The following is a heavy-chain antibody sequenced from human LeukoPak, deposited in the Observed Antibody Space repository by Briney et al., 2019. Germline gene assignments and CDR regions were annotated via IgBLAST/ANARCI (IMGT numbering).Heavy chain of an antibody. J-gene: IGHJ6*02. Sequence: GGSLRLSCAASGFTLSSMNWDRQAPGKGLEWVSSISSSSSYIYYADSVKGRFTISRDNAKNSLYLQMNSLRAEDTAVYYCARDPQHQLLSRHYYYGMDVWGQGTTVTVSS. V-gene: IGHV3-21*01. CDR1: GFTLSS. D-gene: IGHD2-2*01. CDR2: ISSSSSYI. CDR3: ARDPQHQLLSRHYYYGMDV.